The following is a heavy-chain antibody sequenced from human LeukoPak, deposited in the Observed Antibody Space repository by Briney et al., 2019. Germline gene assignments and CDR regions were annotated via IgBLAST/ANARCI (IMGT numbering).Heavy chain of an antibody. CDR1: GYNFTPYW. CDR3: ARQSSTAYYDSSGLPYDAFDI. J-gene: IGHJ3*02. Sequence: GESLQISCQSSGYNFTPYWIVSVRPRPGKGLEWMGITFAGYSYTIHSPSFQGPVTISVDKSISTAYLQWSSLKASNTAMYYCARQSSTAYYDSSGLPYDAFDIWGQGTMVTVSS. V-gene: IGHV5-51*01. CDR2: TFAGYSYT. D-gene: IGHD3-22*01.